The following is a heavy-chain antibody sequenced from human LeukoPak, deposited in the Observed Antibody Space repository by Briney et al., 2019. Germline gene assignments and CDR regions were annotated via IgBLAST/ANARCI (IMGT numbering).Heavy chain of an antibody. CDR1: GGSFSGYY. Sequence: SETLSLTCAVYGGSFSGYYWSWIRQPPGKGLEWIGEINHSGSTNYNPSLKSRVTISVDTSKNQFSLKLSSVTAADTAVYYCAKDDRWLQFCCWGQGTLVTVSA. V-gene: IGHV4-34*01. CDR3: AKDDRWLQFCC. CDR2: INHSGST. J-gene: IGHJ4*02. D-gene: IGHD5-24*01.